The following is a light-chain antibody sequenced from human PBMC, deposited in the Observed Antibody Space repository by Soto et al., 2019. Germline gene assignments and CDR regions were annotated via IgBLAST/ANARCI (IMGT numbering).Light chain of an antibody. CDR1: SSDVGAYNY. CDR2: DVS. V-gene: IGLV2-14*01. Sequence: QPASVSGSPGQSITISCTGTSSDVGAYNYVSWYQQHPGKAPKLMIYDVSNRPSGVSNRFSGSKSGNTASLTISGLQAEDEADYYCSSYTSSSTYVFGTGTKVTVL. CDR3: SSYTSSSTYV. J-gene: IGLJ1*01.